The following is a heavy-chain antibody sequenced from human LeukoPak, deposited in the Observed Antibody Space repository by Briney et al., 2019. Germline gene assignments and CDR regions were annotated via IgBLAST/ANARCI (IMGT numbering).Heavy chain of an antibody. CDR1: GYSFTSYW. CDR3: ARRVYGSGGYYNAPDYYYYYMDV. J-gene: IGHJ6*03. D-gene: IGHD3-10*01. V-gene: IGHV5-51*01. Sequence: GESLKISCKGSGYSFTSYWIGWVRQMPGKGLEWMGIIYPGDSDTRYSPSFQGQVTISADKSISTAYLQWSSLKASDTAMYYCARRVYGSGGYYNAPDYYYYYMDVWGKGTTVTVSS. CDR2: IYPGDSDT.